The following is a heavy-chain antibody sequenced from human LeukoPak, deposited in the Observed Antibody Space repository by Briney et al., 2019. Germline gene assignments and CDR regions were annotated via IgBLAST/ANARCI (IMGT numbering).Heavy chain of an antibody. Sequence: AASVKVSCKASGYTFTSYYMHWVRQAPGQGLEWMGIINPSGGSTSYAQKFQGRVTMTRDTSTSTVYMELSSLRSEDTAVYYCARELRYFDWAKHYYYDYWGQGTLVTVSS. V-gene: IGHV1-46*01. CDR2: INPSGGST. CDR1: GYTFTSYY. D-gene: IGHD3-9*01. J-gene: IGHJ4*02. CDR3: ARELRYFDWAKHYYYDY.